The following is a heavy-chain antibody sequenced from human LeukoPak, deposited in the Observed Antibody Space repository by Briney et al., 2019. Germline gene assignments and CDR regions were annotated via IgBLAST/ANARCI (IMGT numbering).Heavy chain of an antibody. CDR2: INPNSGDT. CDR1: GYTFTGYY. J-gene: IGHJ1*01. CDR3: AKALGHYDFWSG. Sequence: ASVKVSCKASGYTFTGYYMHWVRQAPGQGLEWMGWINPNSGDTNYAQKFQGRVTMTRDTSIRTAYLELSGLRSDDTAVYYCAKALGHYDFWSGWGQGTLVTVSS. V-gene: IGHV1-2*02. D-gene: IGHD3-3*01.